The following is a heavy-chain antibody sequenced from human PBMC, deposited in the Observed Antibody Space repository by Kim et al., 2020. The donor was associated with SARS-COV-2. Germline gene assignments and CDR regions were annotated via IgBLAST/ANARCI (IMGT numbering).Heavy chain of an antibody. J-gene: IGHJ6*01. D-gene: IGHD5-18*01. CDR1: GFTFTSSA. CDR3: AALADGPAMVFSYYYGMDV. CDR2: IVVGSGNT. Sequence: SVKVSCKASGFTFTSSAVQWVRQARGQRLEWMGWIVVGSGNTNYAQKFQERVTITRDMSTSTAYMELSSLRSEDTAVYYCAALADGPAMVFSYYYGMDVWGQGTTVTVSS. V-gene: IGHV1-58*01.